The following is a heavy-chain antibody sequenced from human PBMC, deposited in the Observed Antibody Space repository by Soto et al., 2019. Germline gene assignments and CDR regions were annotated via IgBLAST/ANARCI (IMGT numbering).Heavy chain of an antibody. V-gene: IGHV3-23*01. Sequence: EVQLLESGGGLVQPGGSLRLSCAASGFTFSSYAMSWVRQAPGKGLEWVSAISGSGGSTYYADSVKGRFTISRDNSKNTLYLQMNSLRADDTAVYYCAKECRPYYDFWSGYYYYYYRGQGTLVTVSS. CDR1: GFTFSSYA. CDR2: ISGSGGST. D-gene: IGHD3-3*01. CDR3: AKECRPYYDFWSGYYYYYY. J-gene: IGHJ4*02.